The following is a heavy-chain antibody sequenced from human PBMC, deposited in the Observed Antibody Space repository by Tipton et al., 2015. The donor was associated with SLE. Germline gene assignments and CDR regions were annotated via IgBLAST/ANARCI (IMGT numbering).Heavy chain of an antibody. CDR2: ISSSGSTI. V-gene: IGHV3-48*03. Sequence: SLRLSCAASGFTFSSYEMNWVRQAPGTGLEWVSYISSSGSTIYYADSVKGRFTISRDNAKNSLYLQMNSLRAEDTAVYYCARGSPYHMDFGGKGTTVTVSS. CDR3: ARGSPYHMDF. J-gene: IGHJ6*03. CDR1: GFTFSSYE. D-gene: IGHD6-13*01.